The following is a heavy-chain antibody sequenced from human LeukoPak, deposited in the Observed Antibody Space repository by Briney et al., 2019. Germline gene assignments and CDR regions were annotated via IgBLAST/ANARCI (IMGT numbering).Heavy chain of an antibody. CDR3: ARSFGQLADLPDY. Sequence: SVKVSCKASGYTFTSYGISWVRQAPGQGLEWMGGIIPIFGTANYAQKFQGRVTITTDESTSTAYMELSSLRSEDTAVYYCARSFGQLADLPDYWGQGTLVTVSS. CDR1: GYTFTSYG. D-gene: IGHD6-6*01. V-gene: IGHV1-69*05. J-gene: IGHJ4*02. CDR2: IIPIFGTA.